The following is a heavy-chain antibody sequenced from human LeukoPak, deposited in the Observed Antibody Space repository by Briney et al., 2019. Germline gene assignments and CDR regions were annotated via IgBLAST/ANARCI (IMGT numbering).Heavy chain of an antibody. V-gene: IGHV3-43D*03. J-gene: IGHJ4*02. CDR1: GFSFSSYA. Sequence: GGSLRLSCVVSGFSFSSYAMSWVRQAPGKGLEWVCLTNWDGNTTFCADSVKGRFTISRDNIKSSLFLQMNSLRPEDSALYYCAKGDSGHDPSIHPPGAFDYWGQGTLVTVSS. D-gene: IGHD2-21*02. CDR3: AKGDSGHDPSIHPPGAFDY. CDR2: TNWDGNTT.